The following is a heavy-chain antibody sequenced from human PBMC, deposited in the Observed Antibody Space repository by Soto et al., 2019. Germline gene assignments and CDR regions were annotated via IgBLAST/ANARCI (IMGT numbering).Heavy chain of an antibody. Sequence: SVQVSCKASGGTFSSYAISWVRQAPGQGLDWMGGIIPIFGTANYAQKFQGRVTITADKSTSTAYMELSSLRSEDTAVYYCARDPYYYDSSGYTHDAFDIWGQGTMVTVSS. V-gene: IGHV1-69*06. CDR3: ARDPYYYDSSGYTHDAFDI. CDR1: GGTFSSYA. D-gene: IGHD3-22*01. J-gene: IGHJ3*02. CDR2: IIPIFGTA.